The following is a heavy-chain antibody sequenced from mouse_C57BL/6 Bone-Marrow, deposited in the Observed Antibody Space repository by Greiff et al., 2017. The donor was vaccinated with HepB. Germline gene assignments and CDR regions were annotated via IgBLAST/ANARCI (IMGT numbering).Heavy chain of an antibody. CDR3: ASYRSYDGYSDY. CDR2: IRNKANGYTT. D-gene: IGHD2-3*01. Sequence: EVQGVESGGGLVQPGGSLSLSCAASGFTFTDYYMSWVRQPPGKALEWLGFIRNKANGYTTEYSASVKGRFTISRDNYQSILYLQMNALRAEDSATYLCASYRSYDGYSDYWGQGTTLTVSS. J-gene: IGHJ2*01. V-gene: IGHV7-3*01. CDR1: GFTFTDYY.